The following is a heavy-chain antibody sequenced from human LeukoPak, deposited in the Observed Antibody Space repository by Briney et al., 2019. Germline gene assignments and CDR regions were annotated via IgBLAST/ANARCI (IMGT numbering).Heavy chain of an antibody. D-gene: IGHD3-3*01. Sequence: SETLSLTCTVSGGSISSSSYYWGWTRQPPGKGLEWIGSIYYSGSTYYNPSLKSRVTISVDTSKNQFSLKLSSVTAADTAVYYCAIINYDFWSGYFDYWGQGTLVTVSS. CDR1: GGSISSSSYY. CDR2: IYYSGST. V-gene: IGHV4-39*01. CDR3: AIINYDFWSGYFDY. J-gene: IGHJ4*02.